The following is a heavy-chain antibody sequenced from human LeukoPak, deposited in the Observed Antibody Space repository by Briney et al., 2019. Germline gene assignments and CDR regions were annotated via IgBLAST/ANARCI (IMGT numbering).Heavy chain of an antibody. CDR3: ARVDIVATIDELGSAFDI. V-gene: IGHV1-69*02. CDR2: IIPILGIA. D-gene: IGHD5-12*01. CDR1: GGTFSSYT. J-gene: IGHJ3*02. Sequence: SVKVSCKASGGTFSSYTISWVRQAPGQGREWMGRIIPILGIANYAQKFQGRVTITADKSTNTAYMELSSLRSEDTAVYYCARVDIVATIDELGSAFDIWGQGTMVSVSS.